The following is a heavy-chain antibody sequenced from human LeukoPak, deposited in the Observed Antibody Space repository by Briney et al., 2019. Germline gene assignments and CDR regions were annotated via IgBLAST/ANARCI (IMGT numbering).Heavy chain of an antibody. CDR3: ARADILTDSNDAFDI. J-gene: IGHJ3*02. CDR1: GYTFTGYY. Sequence: ASVKVSCKASGYTFTGYYINWVRQATGQGLEWMGWMNPNSGNTGYAQKFQGRVTVTRNTSISTAYMELSSLRSEDTAVYYCARADILTDSNDAFDIWGQGTMVTVSS. D-gene: IGHD3-9*01. V-gene: IGHV1-8*02. CDR2: MNPNSGNT.